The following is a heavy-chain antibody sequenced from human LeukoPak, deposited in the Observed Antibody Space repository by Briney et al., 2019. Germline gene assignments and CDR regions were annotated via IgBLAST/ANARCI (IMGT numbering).Heavy chain of an antibody. CDR2: IYSGGST. J-gene: IGHJ3*02. D-gene: IGHD3-22*01. CDR1: GFTVSSNY. V-gene: IGHV3-66*01. CDR3: ARDRVYYYDSSGYYPDAFDI. Sequence: GGSLRLSCAASGFTVSSNYMSWVREAPGKGLEWVSVIYSGGSTYYADSVKGRFTISRDNSKNTLYLQMNSLRAEDTAVYYCARDRVYYYDSSGYYPDAFDIWGQGTMVTVSS.